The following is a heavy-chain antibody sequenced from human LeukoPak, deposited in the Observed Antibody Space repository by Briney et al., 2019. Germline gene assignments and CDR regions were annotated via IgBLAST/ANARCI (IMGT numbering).Heavy chain of an antibody. J-gene: IGHJ4*02. V-gene: IGHV4-34*01. D-gene: IGHD3-10*01. CDR3: ARADYELLWFGELLFVLDY. CDR1: GGSFSGYY. CDR2: INHSGST. Sequence: SETLSLTCAVYGGSFSGYYWSWIRQPPGKGLERIGEINHSGSTNYNPSLKSRVTISVDTSKNQFSLKLSSVTAADTAVYYCARADYELLWFGELLFVLDYWGQGTLVTVSS.